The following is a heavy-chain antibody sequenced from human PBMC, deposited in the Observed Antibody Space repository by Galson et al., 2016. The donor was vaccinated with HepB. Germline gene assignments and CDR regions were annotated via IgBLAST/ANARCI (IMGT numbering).Heavy chain of an antibody. CDR2: IHHSGST. D-gene: IGHD3-3*01. Sequence: SETLSLTCAVSGYSISSGYSWGWIRQPPGKGLEWIGSIHHSGSTYYNPSLKSRLSMSADTSKNQFSLKLSSVTAADTAVYYCARDVSGYYRLDPWGQGTLVTVSS. CDR1: GYSISSGYS. CDR3: ARDVSGYYRLDP. V-gene: IGHV4-38-2*02. J-gene: IGHJ5*02.